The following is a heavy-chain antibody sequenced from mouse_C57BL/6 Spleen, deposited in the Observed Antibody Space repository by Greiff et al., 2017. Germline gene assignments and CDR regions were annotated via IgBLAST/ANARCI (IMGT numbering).Heavy chain of an antibody. D-gene: IGHD2-10*01. CDR2: INPSNGGT. Sequence: VQLQQPGTELVKPGASVKLSCKASGYTFTSYWMHWVKQRPGQGLEWIGNINPSNGGTNYNEKFKSKATLTVDKSSSTAYMQLSSVTSEDSAVYYCARERLLDWYFDVWGTGTTVTVSS. J-gene: IGHJ1*03. CDR1: GYTFTSYW. V-gene: IGHV1-53*01. CDR3: ARERLLDWYFDV.